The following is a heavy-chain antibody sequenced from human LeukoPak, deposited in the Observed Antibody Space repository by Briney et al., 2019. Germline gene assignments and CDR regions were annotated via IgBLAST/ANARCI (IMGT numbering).Heavy chain of an antibody. V-gene: IGHV4-59*01. Sequence: SETLSLTCTVSGGSISGYYWSWIRQPPGKGLEWIGYIYYSGSTKYNPSLKSRVTISVDTSKNQFSLKLSSVTAADTAVYYCAREPYSSSWYDLWGQGTMVTVSS. CDR2: IYYSGST. J-gene: IGHJ3*01. CDR3: AREPYSSSWYDL. CDR1: GGSISGYY. D-gene: IGHD6-13*01.